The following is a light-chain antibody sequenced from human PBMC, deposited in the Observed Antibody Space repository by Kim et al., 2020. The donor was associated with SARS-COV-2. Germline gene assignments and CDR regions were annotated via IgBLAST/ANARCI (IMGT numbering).Light chain of an antibody. V-gene: IGKV3-15*01. Sequence: LSVSPGERVSLSCRASQSVSSNLAWYQQKPGQAPRLLIYGASTRATGIPARFSGSGSGTEFILTISSLQSEDFAVYYCQQYNNWHTFGQGTKLEI. CDR1: QSVSSN. CDR2: GAS. J-gene: IGKJ2*01. CDR3: QQYNNWHT.